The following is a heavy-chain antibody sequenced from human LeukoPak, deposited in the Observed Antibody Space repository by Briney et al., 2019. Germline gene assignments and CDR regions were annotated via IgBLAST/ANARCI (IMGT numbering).Heavy chain of an antibody. CDR2: IKEDGTEN. J-gene: IGHJ4*02. CDR1: GFMFSSNW. Sequence: GGSLRLSCAASGFMFSSNWMSWVCLAPGKGLEWVANIKEDGTENYYVDSVKGRFTISRDNGKNSLYLQMNSLRVEDTAVYYCAKEGRSLQTYWGQGTLVAVSS. CDR3: AKEGRSLQTY. D-gene: IGHD5-24*01. V-gene: IGHV3-7*03.